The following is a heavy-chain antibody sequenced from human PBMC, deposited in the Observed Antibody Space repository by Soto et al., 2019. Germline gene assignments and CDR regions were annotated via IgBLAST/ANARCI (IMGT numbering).Heavy chain of an antibody. D-gene: IGHD4-17*01. J-gene: IGHJ4*02. CDR3: AKDTVTYFDY. CDR1: GFTFSSYG. CDR2: ISYDGSNK. V-gene: IGHV3-30*18. Sequence: QVQLVESGGGVVQPGRSLRLSCAASGFTFSSYGMHWVRQAPGKGLEWVAVISYDGSNKYYADSVKGRFTISRDNSKNTLYLQMNSLRAEDTAVYYCAKDTVTYFDYWGQGTLVTVSS.